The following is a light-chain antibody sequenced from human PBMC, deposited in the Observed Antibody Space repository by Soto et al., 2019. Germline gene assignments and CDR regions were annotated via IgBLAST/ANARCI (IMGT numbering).Light chain of an antibody. CDR3: QRANSFPFA. V-gene: IGKV1-12*01. J-gene: IGKJ3*01. CDR2: AAS. CDR1: QGINSW. Sequence: DIQMTQSPSSVSASVGDRVTITCRASQGINSWLAWYQQKPGKAPKLLIYAASGLQSGVPSRFSGSGSGTDFTLTISSLQPEDFANYYCQRANSFPFAFGPGTTVDIK.